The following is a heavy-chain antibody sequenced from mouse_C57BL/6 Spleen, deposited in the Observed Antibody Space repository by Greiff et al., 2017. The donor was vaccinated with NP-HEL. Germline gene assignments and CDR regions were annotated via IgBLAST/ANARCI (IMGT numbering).Heavy chain of an antibody. J-gene: IGHJ1*03. V-gene: IGHV1-42*01. CDR1: GYSFTGYY. Sequence: VQLQQSGPELVKPGASVKISCKASGYSFTGYYMNWVKQSPEKSLEWIGEINPSTGGTTYNQKFKAKATLTVDKSSSTAYMQLKSLTSEDSAVYDCARGPRYFDVWGTGTTVTVSS. CDR3: ARGPRYFDV. D-gene: IGHD6-1*01. CDR2: INPSTGGT.